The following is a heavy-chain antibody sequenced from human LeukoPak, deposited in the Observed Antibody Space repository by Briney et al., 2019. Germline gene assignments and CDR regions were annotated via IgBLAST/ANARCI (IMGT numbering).Heavy chain of an antibody. CDR3: ASCNDSSGYFAY. D-gene: IGHD3-22*01. V-gene: IGHV7-4-1*02. J-gene: IGHJ4*02. Sequence: GASVKVSCKPFGYTFTDYAINWVRQAPGQGLEYMGWVNTNTGNPTYAQGFTGRFVFSSDSSVSTAYLQITSLKADDSAIYFCASCNDSSGYFAYWGQGTLVTVSS. CDR2: VNTNTGNP. CDR1: GYTFTDYA.